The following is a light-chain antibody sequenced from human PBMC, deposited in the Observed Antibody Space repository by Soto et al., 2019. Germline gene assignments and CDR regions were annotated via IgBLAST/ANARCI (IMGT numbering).Light chain of an antibody. Sequence: QSVLTQSSSASASLGSSVKLTCTLSSGHSSYIIAWHQQQPGKAPRYLMKIEGSGSYNKGSGVPDRFSGSSSGADRYLTISNLQFEDEADYYCETWDSNTHTVFGGGTKLPVL. CDR2: IEGSGSY. CDR3: ETWDSNTHTV. CDR1: SGHSSYI. V-gene: IGLV4-60*02. J-gene: IGLJ3*02.